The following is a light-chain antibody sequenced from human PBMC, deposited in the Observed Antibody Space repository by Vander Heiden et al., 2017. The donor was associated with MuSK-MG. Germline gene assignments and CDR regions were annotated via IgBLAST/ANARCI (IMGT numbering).Light chain of an antibody. V-gene: IGKV1-5*01. CDR1: QSISNW. Sequence: DIQMTQSPSTLSASVGDRVTITCRASQSISNWLAWYQQKPGKVPKLLIYDASNLESGVPSRFSGSGSGTEFTLTILSLQPDDFATYYCQQYNTYWTFGQGTKVXIK. CDR3: QQYNTYWT. CDR2: DAS. J-gene: IGKJ1*01.